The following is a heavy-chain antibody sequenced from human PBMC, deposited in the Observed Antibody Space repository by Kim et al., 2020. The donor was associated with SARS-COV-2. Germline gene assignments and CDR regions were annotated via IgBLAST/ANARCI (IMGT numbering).Heavy chain of an antibody. CDR2: INSGGSST. CDR1: GFTFSSYW. CDR3: ARGESVGWYGVVAYYYGMDG. Sequence: GGSLRLSCAASGFTFSSYWMHWVRQAPGKGLVWVSRINSGGSSTSYADSVKGRFTIPSNNAKNTLYLQMNSLRAEDTAVYYCARGESVGWYGVVAYYYGMDGWGQGTMVTVSS. V-gene: IGHV3-74*01. J-gene: IGHJ6*02. D-gene: IGHD6-19*01.